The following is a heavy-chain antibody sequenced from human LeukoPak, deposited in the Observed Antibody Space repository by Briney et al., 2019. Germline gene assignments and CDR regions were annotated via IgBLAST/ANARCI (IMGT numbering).Heavy chain of an antibody. V-gene: IGHV3-23*01. Sequence: GGSLRLSCAASGFTFSSYAMSWVRQAPGKGLEWVSAISGSGGSTYYADSVKGRFTISRDNSKSTLYLQVNSLRVEDTALYYCARESEGGTGTSCPDYWGQGTLATVSS. CDR2: ISGSGGST. CDR1: GFTFSSYA. CDR3: ARESEGGTGTSCPDY. D-gene: IGHD2-2*01. J-gene: IGHJ4*02.